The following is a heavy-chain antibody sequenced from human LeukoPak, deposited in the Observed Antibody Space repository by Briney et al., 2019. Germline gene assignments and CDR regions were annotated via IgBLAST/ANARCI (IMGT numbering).Heavy chain of an antibody. CDR2: IYPGDSDT. D-gene: IGHD2-21*02. J-gene: IGHJ2*01. Sequence: GESLQISCKGSGYSFTSYWIGWVRQMPGKGLEWMGIIYPGDSDTRYSPSFQGQVTISADKSISTAYLQWSSLKASDTAMYYCARRRLVVTEFWYFDLWGRGTLVTVSS. CDR3: ARRRLVVTEFWYFDL. CDR1: GYSFTSYW. V-gene: IGHV5-51*01.